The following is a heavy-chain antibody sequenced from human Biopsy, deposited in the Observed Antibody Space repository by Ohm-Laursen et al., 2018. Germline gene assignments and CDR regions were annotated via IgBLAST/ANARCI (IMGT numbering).Heavy chain of an antibody. CDR2: ISASGGDK. V-gene: IGHV3-23*01. Sequence: SLRLSCAAAGITFTRYAFSWVRQGTEMGLEWVSGISASGGDKYYADSVKGRFTISRDNSKSTVYLQVSSLRPEDTARYYCAFCGPVCGWGQGTLVTVSS. CDR3: AFCGPVCG. J-gene: IGHJ4*02. D-gene: IGHD2-21*01. CDR1: GITFTRYA.